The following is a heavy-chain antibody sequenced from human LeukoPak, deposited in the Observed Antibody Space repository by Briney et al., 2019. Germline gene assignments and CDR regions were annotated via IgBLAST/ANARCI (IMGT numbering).Heavy chain of an antibody. CDR2: IIPIFGTA. V-gene: IGHV1-69*13. CDR3: ARSYYDSSGNYWGDYYYGMDV. J-gene: IGHJ6*02. CDR1: GGTFISYA. Sequence: PKASVNVSCKASGGTFISYAISWVRQAPGQGLEWMGGIIPIFGTANYAQKFQGRVTITADESTSTAYMELSSLRSEDTAVYYCARSYYDSSGNYWGDYYYGMDVWGQGTTVTVSS. D-gene: IGHD3-22*01.